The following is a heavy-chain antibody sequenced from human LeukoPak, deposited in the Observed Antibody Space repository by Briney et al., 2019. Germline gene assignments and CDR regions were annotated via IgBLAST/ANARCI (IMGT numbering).Heavy chain of an antibody. J-gene: IGHJ3*02. Sequence: GESRKISCKGSGYSFTSYWIGWVRQMPGKGLEWMGIIYPGDSDTRYSPSFQGQVTISADKSISTAYLQWSSLKASDTAMYYCARQYCSSTSCYDDAFDIWGQGTMVTVSS. CDR3: ARQYCSSTSCYDDAFDI. CDR2: IYPGDSDT. D-gene: IGHD2-2*01. V-gene: IGHV5-51*01. CDR1: GYSFTSYW.